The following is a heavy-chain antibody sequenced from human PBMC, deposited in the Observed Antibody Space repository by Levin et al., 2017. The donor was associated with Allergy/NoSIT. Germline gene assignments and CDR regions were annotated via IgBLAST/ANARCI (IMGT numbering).Heavy chain of an antibody. CDR3: AKGEDTSLSQFAY. CDR2: IGSSGTST. V-gene: IGHV3-23*01. D-gene: IGHD3-16*02. J-gene: IGHJ4*02. CDR1: GFMFSRLA. Sequence: GGSLRLSCAASGFMFSRLAMNWVRQAPGKGLEWVSTIGSSGTSTYYADSVKGRFNISRDNARDIVYLQMNSLRVDDTALYYCAKGEDTSLSQFAYWGQGTRVTVSS.